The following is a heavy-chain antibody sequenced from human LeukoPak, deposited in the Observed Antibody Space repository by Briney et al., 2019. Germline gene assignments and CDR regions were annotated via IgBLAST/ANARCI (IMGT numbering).Heavy chain of an antibody. D-gene: IGHD3-10*01. CDR3: ARDAVLLWFGELFPSWFDP. Sequence: GGSLRLSCAASGFTFSSYSMNWVRQAPGKGLEWVSYISSSSSTIYYADSVKGRFTISRDNAKNSLYLQMNSLRAEDTAVYYCARDAVLLWFGELFPSWFDPWGQGTLVTVSS. CDR2: ISSSSSTI. J-gene: IGHJ5*02. CDR1: GFTFSSYS. V-gene: IGHV3-48*01.